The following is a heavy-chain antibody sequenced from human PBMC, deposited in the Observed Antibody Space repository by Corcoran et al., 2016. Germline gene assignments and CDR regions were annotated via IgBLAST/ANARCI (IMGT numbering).Heavy chain of an antibody. Sequence: EVQLVESGGGLVHPGGSLRLSCAASGFTFSSYWMSWVRQAPGKGLEWVANIKQDGSEKYYVDSVKGRFTISRDNAKNSLYLQMNSLRAEETAVYYCERAEVYNSGRYYCDSWGQGTLVTVSS. CDR3: ERAEVYNSGRYYCDS. V-gene: IGHV3-7*03. D-gene: IGHD3-10*01. CDR2: IKQDGSEK. CDR1: GFTFSSYW. J-gene: IGHJ4*02.